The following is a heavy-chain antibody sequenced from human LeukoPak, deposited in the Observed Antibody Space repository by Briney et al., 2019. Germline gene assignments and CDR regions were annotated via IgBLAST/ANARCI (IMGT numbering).Heavy chain of an antibody. CDR2: IPGGGHTT. CDR3: TQGSWGDD. D-gene: IGHD7-27*01. CDR1: GFTFSTYD. J-gene: IGHJ4*02. Sequence: PGGSLRLSCAASGFTFSTYDMTWVRQAPGKGLEWVSTIPGGGHTTYYAGSVKGRFTISRDNSKNTVYLQMNSLRAEDTAVYYCTQGSWGDDWGQGTLVTVSS. V-gene: IGHV3-23*01.